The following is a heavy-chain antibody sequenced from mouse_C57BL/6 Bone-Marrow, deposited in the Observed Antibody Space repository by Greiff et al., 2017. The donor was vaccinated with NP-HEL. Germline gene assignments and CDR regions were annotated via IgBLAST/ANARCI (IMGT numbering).Heavy chain of an antibody. CDR3: ARALYYDYDRFYAMDY. D-gene: IGHD2-4*01. CDR2: INPNNGGT. V-gene: IGHV1-26*01. J-gene: IGHJ4*01. Sequence: VQLQQSGPELVKPGASVKISCKASGYTFTDYYMNWVKQSHGKSLEWIGDINPNNGGTSYNQKFKGKATLTVDKSSSTAYMELRSLTSEDSAVYYCARALYYDYDRFYAMDYWGQGTSVTVSS. CDR1: GYTFTDYY.